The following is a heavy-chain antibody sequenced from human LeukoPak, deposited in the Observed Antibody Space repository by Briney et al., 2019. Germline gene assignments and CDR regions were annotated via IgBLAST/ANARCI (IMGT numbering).Heavy chain of an antibody. J-gene: IGHJ6*02. CDR3: AKDYYYYGMGV. CDR1: GFTFSSYA. V-gene: IGHV3-43*02. Sequence: PGGSLRLFCAASGFTFSSYAMHWVRQAPGKGLEWVSLISGDGGSTYYADSVKGRFTISRDNSKNSLYLQMNSLRTEDTALYYCAKDYYYYGMGVWGQGTTVTVSS. CDR2: ISGDGGST.